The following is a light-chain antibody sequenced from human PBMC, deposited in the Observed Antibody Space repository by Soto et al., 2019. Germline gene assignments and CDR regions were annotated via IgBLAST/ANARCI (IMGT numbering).Light chain of an antibody. CDR2: GAS. V-gene: IGKV3-20*01. CDR3: QQYDRSWT. CDR1: QSVSSN. Sequence: EILMTQSPATLSVSPGERATVSCRASQSVSSNLAWYQQKPGQAPRLLIYGASSRATGIPDRFSGSGSGTDFILTISRLEHEDFAVYYCQQYDRSWTFGQGTKVDIK. J-gene: IGKJ1*01.